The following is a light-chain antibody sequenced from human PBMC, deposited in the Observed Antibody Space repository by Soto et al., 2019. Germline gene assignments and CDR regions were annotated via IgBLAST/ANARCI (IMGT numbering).Light chain of an antibody. CDR2: EVT. J-gene: IGLJ1*01. CDR1: TSDVGI. V-gene: IGLV2-23*02. Sequence: QSELTRPACVAGASGQSITVSCSGTTSDVGIVSWYQHHPGKAPKLMIHEVTKRPSGVSDRFSGSKSGNSASLTISGLQAEDEADYFCCSFGGSGYVFGTGTKVTVL. CDR3: CSFGGSGYV.